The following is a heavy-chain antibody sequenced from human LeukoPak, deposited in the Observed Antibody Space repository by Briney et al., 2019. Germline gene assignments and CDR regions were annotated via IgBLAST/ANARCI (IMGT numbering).Heavy chain of an antibody. J-gene: IGHJ4*02. Sequence: GASVKVSCKVSGYTLTELSMHWVRQAPGKGLEWRGGFDPEDGETIYAQKFQGRVTMTEDTSTDTAYMELSSLRSEDTAVYYCATGPSKNPVRAGVYWGQGHLVTVSS. CDR1: GYTLTELS. CDR2: FDPEDGET. D-gene: IGHD3-10*01. CDR3: ATGPSKNPVRAGVY. V-gene: IGHV1-24*01.